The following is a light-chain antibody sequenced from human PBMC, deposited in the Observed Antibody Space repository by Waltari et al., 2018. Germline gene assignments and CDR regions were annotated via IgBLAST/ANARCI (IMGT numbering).Light chain of an antibody. Sequence: QSALTQPASVSGSPEQSITISCTGTSSDIGGDNFVSWYQQHPGKAPKLILFDVSDRPSGFSNLFSGSKSGNSASLTISGLQAEDEADYYCSSYTRSSSYVFGTGTKVTVL. CDR1: SSDIGGDNF. V-gene: IGLV2-14*01. CDR2: DVS. CDR3: SSYTRSSSYV. J-gene: IGLJ1*01.